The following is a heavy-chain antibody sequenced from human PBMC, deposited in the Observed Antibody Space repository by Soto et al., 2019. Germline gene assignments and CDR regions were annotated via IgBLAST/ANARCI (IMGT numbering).Heavy chain of an antibody. CDR2: IIPIFGTA. V-gene: IGHV1-69*01. CDR1: GGTFSSYA. J-gene: IGHJ6*02. D-gene: IGHD1-7*01. Sequence: QVQLVQSGAEVKKPGSSVKVSCKASGGTFSSYAISWVRQAPGQGLEWMGGIIPIFGTANYAQKFQGRVTIPGEEPMSRACMELSSLRSEDTAVYYCASGGTDYKGCGYYYGMEGWGQGSTVTV. CDR3: ASGGTDYKGCGYYYGMEG.